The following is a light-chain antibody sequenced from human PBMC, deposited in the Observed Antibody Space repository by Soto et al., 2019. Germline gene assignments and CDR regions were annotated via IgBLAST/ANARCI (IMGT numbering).Light chain of an antibody. V-gene: IGKV3-20*01. CDR2: GAS. CDR3: HHYDNSPPFP. Sequence: EIVLTQSPGTLSLSPGERATLSCRASQSVDSRYLAWYQQPPGRAPRLLIHGASSRATGTPDRFSGSGSGTDFTLTISRLEPEDSAVYYCHHYDNSPPFPFGPGTKVEIK. J-gene: IGKJ3*01. CDR1: QSVDSRY.